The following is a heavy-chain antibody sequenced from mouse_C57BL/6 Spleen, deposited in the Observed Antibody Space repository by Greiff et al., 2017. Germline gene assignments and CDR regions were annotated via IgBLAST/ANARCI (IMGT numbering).Heavy chain of an antibody. CDR3: TRRYGSRGAWFAY. J-gene: IGHJ3*01. Sequence: EVQLVESGGGLVQPGGSMKLSCAASGFTFSDAWMDWVRQSPEKGLEWVAEIRNKANNHATYYAESVKGRFTISRDDSKSSVYLQMNSLRAEDTGIYYCTRRYGSRGAWFAYWGQGTLVTVSA. CDR1: GFTFSDAW. D-gene: IGHD1-1*01. CDR2: IRNKANNHAT. V-gene: IGHV6-6*01.